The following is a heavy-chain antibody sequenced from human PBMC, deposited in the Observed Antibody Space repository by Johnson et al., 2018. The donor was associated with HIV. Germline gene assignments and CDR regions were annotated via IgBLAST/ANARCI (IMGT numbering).Heavy chain of an antibody. J-gene: IGHJ3*02. D-gene: IGHD3-9*01. CDR1: GFTFSSYA. V-gene: IGHV3-30*04. CDR3: ARTEYFGWDRSHAFDI. CDR2: ISYDGRNK. Sequence: QVQLVESGGDLVQPGGSLRLSCAASGFTFSSYAMHWVRQAPGKGLEWVAVISYDGRNKDYADSVKGRCTISRDNSKNTLFLQMNSLRAEDTALYYCARTEYFGWDRSHAFDIWGQGTMVTVSS.